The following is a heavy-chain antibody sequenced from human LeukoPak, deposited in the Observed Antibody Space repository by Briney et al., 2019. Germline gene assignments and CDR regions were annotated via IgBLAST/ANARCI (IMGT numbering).Heavy chain of an antibody. CDR2: VSGSGGST. J-gene: IGHJ4*02. CDR1: GSTFSSYS. Sequence: GGSLRLSCAASGSTFSSYSMTWVRQAPGKGLEWVSVVSGSGGSTYYADSVKGRFAISRDNSKNTLYLQMNSLRAEDTAVYYCARETAAGFDYWGQGTLVTVSS. D-gene: IGHD6-13*01. V-gene: IGHV3-23*01. CDR3: ARETAAGFDY.